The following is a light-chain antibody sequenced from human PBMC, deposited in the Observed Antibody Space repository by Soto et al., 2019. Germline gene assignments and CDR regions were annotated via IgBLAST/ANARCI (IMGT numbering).Light chain of an antibody. J-gene: IGKJ5*01. CDR1: QGISRW. V-gene: IGKV1-12*01. CDR2: ATS. CDR3: QQANSFPIT. Sequence: DIKMTQSPSSVSASVGDRVTITCRASQGISRWLAWYQQKPGKAPKFLIYATSSFQSGVPSRFSGSGSGTDFTLTFSSLQPEDFGTYYCQQANSFPITFGQGTRLQIK.